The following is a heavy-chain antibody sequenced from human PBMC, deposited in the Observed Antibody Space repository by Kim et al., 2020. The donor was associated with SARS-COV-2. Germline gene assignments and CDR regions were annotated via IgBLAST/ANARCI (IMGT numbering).Heavy chain of an antibody. J-gene: IGHJ3*02. V-gene: IGHV4-59*01. CDR2: IYYSGST. D-gene: IGHD3-22*01. CDR1: GGSISSYY. Sequence: SETLSLTCTVSGGSISSYYWSWIRQPPGKGLEWIGYIYYSGSTNYNPSLKSRVTISVDTSKNQFSLKLSSVTAADTVVYYCARDGYYDSSGYYYRTSTDAFDIWGQGTMVTVSS. CDR3: ARDGYYDSSGYYYRTSTDAFDI.